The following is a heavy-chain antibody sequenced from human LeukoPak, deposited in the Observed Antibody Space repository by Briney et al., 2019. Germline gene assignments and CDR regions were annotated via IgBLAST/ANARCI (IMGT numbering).Heavy chain of an antibody. D-gene: IGHD1-7*01. Sequence: RPSETLSLTCTVSGGSISSGGYYWSWIRQPPGKGLEWIGYIYHSGSTYYNPSLKSRVTISVDRSKNQFSLKLSSVTAADTAVYYCARHVLTGTTYFDYWGQGTLVTVSS. J-gene: IGHJ4*02. CDR1: GGSISSGGYY. CDR2: IYHSGST. CDR3: ARHVLTGTTYFDY. V-gene: IGHV4-30-2*01.